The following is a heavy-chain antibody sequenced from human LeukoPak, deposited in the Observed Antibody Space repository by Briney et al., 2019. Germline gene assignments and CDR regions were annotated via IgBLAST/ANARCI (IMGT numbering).Heavy chain of an antibody. D-gene: IGHD3-16*02. CDR1: GGSISSYY. J-gene: IGHJ4*02. Sequence: SETLSLTCTVSGGSISSYYWSWIRQPPGKGLEWIGYVYYSGSTNYNPSLKGRVTISVDTSKNQFSLKLTPVTAADTAVYYCARQGDYRYPFDSWGQGTLVTVSS. CDR3: ARQGDYRYPFDS. CDR2: VYYSGST. V-gene: IGHV4-59*08.